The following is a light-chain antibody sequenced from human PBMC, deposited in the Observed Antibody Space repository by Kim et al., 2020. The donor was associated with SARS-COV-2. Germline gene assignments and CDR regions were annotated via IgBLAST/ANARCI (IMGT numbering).Light chain of an antibody. CDR3: QQYGTSPLT. Sequence: SQGDRGTLSCRASQRVGSNYSAWYQHNPGQGPRLVIYGSSSRAAGIPDRFSGSGSGTDFTLTISRLEPEDFAVYYCQQYGTSPLTFGGGTKVDIK. CDR2: GSS. CDR1: QRVGSNY. J-gene: IGKJ4*01. V-gene: IGKV3-20*01.